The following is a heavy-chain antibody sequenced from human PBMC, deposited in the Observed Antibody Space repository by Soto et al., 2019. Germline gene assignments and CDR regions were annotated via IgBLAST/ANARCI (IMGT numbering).Heavy chain of an antibody. J-gene: IGHJ4*02. V-gene: IGHV1-8*01. CDR2: MNPNSGNT. CDR3: ARGYGGGYYDSSAPDY. Sequence: ASVKVSCKASGYTFTSYDINWVRQATGQGLEWMGWMNPNSGNTGYAQKFQGRVTMTRNTSISTAYMELSSLRSEDTAVYYCARGYGGGYYDSSAPDYWGQGPLVTVSS. D-gene: IGHD3-22*01. CDR1: GYTFTSYD.